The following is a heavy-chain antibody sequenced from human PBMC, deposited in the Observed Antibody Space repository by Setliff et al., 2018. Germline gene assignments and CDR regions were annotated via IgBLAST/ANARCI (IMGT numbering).Heavy chain of an antibody. Sequence: LSLTCTVSGGSVSNSGFFWGWLRQAPGKGLEWIGNIYDSGSSNYNASLKSRLIITRDTSKNQISLKLTSVTAADTAVYYCGRRFSRIEGGGNWFDPWGQGILVTVSS. J-gene: IGHJ5*02. D-gene: IGHD2-15*01. CDR1: GGSVSNSGFF. V-gene: IGHV4-39*01. CDR2: IYDSGSS. CDR3: GRRFSRIEGGGNWFDP.